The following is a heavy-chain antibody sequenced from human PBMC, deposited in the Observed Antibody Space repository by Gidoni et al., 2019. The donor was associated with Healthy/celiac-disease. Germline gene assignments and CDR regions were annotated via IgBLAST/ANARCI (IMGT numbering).Heavy chain of an antibody. J-gene: IGHJ6*02. D-gene: IGHD6-13*01. CDR1: GGSFSGYY. CDR3: ARPVIAAAGTRGYYYYGMDV. CDR2: INHSGST. V-gene: IGHV4-34*01. Sequence: QVQLQPWGAGLLKPSETLSLTCAVYGGSFSGYYWSWIRQPPGKGLEWIGEINHSGSTNYNPSPKSRVTISVDTSKNQFSLKLSSVTAADTAVYYCARPVIAAAGTRGYYYYGMDVWGQGTTVTVSS.